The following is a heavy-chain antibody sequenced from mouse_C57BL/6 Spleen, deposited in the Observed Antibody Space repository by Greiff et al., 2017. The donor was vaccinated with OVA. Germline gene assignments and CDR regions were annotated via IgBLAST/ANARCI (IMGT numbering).Heavy chain of an antibody. J-gene: IGHJ3*01. V-gene: IGHV1-18*01. Sequence: EVKLQESGPELVKPGASVKIPCKASGYTFTDYNMDWVKQSHGKSLEWIGDINPNNGGTIYNQKFKGKATLTVDKSSSTAYMELRSLTSEDTAVYYCARAGYYGSSYGFAYWGQGTLVTVSA. CDR1: GYTFTDYN. D-gene: IGHD1-1*01. CDR3: ARAGYYGSSYGFAY. CDR2: INPNNGGT.